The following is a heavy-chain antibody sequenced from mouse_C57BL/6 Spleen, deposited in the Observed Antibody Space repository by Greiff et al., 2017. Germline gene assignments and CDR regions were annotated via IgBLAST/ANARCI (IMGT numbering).Heavy chain of an antibody. V-gene: IGHV1-26*01. J-gene: IGHJ2*01. CDR3: ARRSVYGNYYFDY. CDR2: INPNNGGT. Sequence: VQLQQSGPELVKPGASVKISCKASGYTFTDYYMNWVKQSHGKSLEWIGDINPNNGGTSYNQKFKGKATLTVDKSSSTAYMELRSLTSEDSAVYYCARRSVYGNYYFDYWGQGTTLTVSS. D-gene: IGHD2-1*01. CDR1: GYTFTDYY.